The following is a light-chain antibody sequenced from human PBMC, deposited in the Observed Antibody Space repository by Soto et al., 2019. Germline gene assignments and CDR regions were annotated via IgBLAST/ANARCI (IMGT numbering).Light chain of an antibody. J-gene: IGKJ1*01. CDR3: QQYGSSLLT. CDR2: GAS. V-gene: IGKV3-20*01. Sequence: EIVLALSPAAVSLSPKERATLSCRASQSVSSYLAWYHQKPGQAPRLLIYGASSRATGIPDRFSGSGSGTDFTLTISRLEPEDFAVYYCQQYGSSLLTFGQGTKVDI. CDR1: QSVSSY.